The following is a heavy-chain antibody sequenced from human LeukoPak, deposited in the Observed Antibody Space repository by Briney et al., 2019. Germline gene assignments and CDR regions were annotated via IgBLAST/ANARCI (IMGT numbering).Heavy chain of an antibody. Sequence: GGSLRLSCAASGFTFSSFAMSWVRQAPGKGRVWVSAISGSGGSTYYADSVKGRFTISRDNSKNTLYLQMNSLRAEDTAVYYCAKDQPQLVPYYYYYYGMDVWGQGTTVTVSS. CDR3: AKDQPQLVPYYYYYYGMDV. J-gene: IGHJ6*02. V-gene: IGHV3-23*01. D-gene: IGHD6-13*01. CDR2: ISGSGGST. CDR1: GFTFSSFA.